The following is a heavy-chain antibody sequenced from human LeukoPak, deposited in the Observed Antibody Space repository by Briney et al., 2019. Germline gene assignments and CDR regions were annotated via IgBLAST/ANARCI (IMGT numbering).Heavy chain of an antibody. J-gene: IGHJ4*02. CDR3: ARAGTCSSTSCDGGIEY. V-gene: IGHV3-21*06. CDR1: GFAFSSYN. D-gene: IGHD2-2*01. Sequence: GGSLRLSCAASGFAFSSYNMKGVRQAPGKGLEWVSFISTTSTYIYYADSVKGRFTVSRDNSKNLLYLQMDSLRVEDTAVYYCARAGTCSSTSCDGGIEYWGQGTLVTVSS. CDR2: ISTTSTYI.